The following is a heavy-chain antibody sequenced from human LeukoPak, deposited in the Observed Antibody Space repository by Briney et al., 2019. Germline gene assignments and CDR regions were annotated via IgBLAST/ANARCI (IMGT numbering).Heavy chain of an antibody. J-gene: IGHJ3*02. V-gene: IGHV3-30-3*01. Sequence: PGRSLRLSCAASGFTFSSYAMHWVRQAPGKGLEWVAVISYDGSNKYYADSVKGRFTISRDNSKNTLYLQMNSLRAEDTAVYYCARQSEGYSSSWFRSDAFDIWGQGTMVTVSS. CDR1: GFTFSSYA. CDR2: ISYDGSNK. CDR3: ARQSEGYSSSWFRSDAFDI. D-gene: IGHD6-13*01.